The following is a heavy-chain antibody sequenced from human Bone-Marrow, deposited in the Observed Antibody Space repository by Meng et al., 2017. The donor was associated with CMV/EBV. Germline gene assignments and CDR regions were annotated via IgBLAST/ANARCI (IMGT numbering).Heavy chain of an antibody. Sequence: ETLSLTCAASGFTFSSYAMSWVRQAPGKGLVWVSRINSDGSSTSYADSVKGRFTISRDNAKNTLYLQMNSLRAEDTAVYYCARVCSSTSCPDRYYYYYYGMDVWGQATTVTVSS. CDR1: GFTFSSYA. CDR3: ARVCSSTSCPDRYYYYYYGMDV. CDR2: INSDGSST. V-gene: IGHV3-74*01. J-gene: IGHJ6*02. D-gene: IGHD2-2*01.